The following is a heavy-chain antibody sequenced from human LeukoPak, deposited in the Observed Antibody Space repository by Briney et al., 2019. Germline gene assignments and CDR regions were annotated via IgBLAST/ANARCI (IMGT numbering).Heavy chain of an antibody. Sequence: GGSLRLSCAASGFTFSSYAMHWVRQAPGKGLQYVSAITGNGGTTYYANSVKDRFTISRDNSKNTLYLQMDSLRADDMAVYYCAREGYCSGGSCYQNAPYDYWGQGTLVTVSS. CDR1: GFTFSSYA. D-gene: IGHD2-15*01. J-gene: IGHJ4*02. V-gene: IGHV3-64*01. CDR3: AREGYCSGGSCYQNAPYDY. CDR2: ITGNGGTT.